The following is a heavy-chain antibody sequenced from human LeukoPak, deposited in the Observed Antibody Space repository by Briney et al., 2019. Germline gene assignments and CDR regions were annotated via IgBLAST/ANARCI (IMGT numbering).Heavy chain of an antibody. J-gene: IGHJ4*02. D-gene: IGHD4-17*01. CDR1: GGSISSGDYY. Sequence: SETLSLTCTVSGGSISSGDYYWSWIRQHPGKGLEWIGYIYYSGSTYYNPSLKSRVTISVDTSKNQFSLKLSSVTAADTAVYYCARETTVTDRAFDYWGQGTLVTVSS. V-gene: IGHV4-31*03. CDR2: IYYSGST. CDR3: ARETTVTDRAFDY.